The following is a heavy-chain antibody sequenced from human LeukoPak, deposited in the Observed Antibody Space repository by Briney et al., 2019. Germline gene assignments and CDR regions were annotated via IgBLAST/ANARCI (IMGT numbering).Heavy chain of an antibody. V-gene: IGHV3-7*01. CDR2: IKQDGSEK. D-gene: IGHD6-19*01. Sequence: GGSLRLSCAASGFTFSNYWMSWVRQAPGKGLEWVANIKQDGSEKFYVDSVKGRFTISRDNAKKSLYLQMNSLRVEDTAVYYGARVQGSSGPGIFEYWGQGTQVTVSS. CDR3: ARVQGSSGPGIFEY. CDR1: GFTFSNYW. J-gene: IGHJ4*02.